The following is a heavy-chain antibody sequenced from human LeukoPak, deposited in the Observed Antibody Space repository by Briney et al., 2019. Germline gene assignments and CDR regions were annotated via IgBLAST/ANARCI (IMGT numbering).Heavy chain of an antibody. CDR2: IYSGGST. Sequence: GGSLRLSCAASGFTVSSNYMSWVRQAPGKGLEWVSVIYSGGSTYYADSVKGRFTISGDNSKNTLYLQMNSLRAEDTAVYYCARDDIAVAGTFYWGREPWSPSPQ. J-gene: IGHJ4*02. CDR1: GFTVSSNY. CDR3: ARDDIAVAGTFY. D-gene: IGHD6-13*01. V-gene: IGHV3-66*01.